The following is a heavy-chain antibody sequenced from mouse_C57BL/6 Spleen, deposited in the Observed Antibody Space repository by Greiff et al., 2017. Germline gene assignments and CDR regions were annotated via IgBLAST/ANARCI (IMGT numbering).Heavy chain of an antibody. Sequence: EVQRVESGPELVKPGASVKISCKASGYSFTGYYMNWVKQSPEKSLEWIGEINPSTGGTTYNQKFKAKATLTVDKSSSTAYMQLKSLTSEDSAVYYCARWGSSGYVNYWGQGTTLTVSS. J-gene: IGHJ2*01. CDR2: INPSTGGT. D-gene: IGHD3-2*02. V-gene: IGHV1-42*01. CDR3: ARWGSSGYVNY. CDR1: GYSFTGYY.